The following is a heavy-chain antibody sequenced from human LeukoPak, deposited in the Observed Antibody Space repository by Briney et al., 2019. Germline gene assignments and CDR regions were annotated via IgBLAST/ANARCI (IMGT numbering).Heavy chain of an antibody. J-gene: IGHJ4*02. CDR2: ISSSSSYI. CDR1: GFTFSSYS. D-gene: IGHD1-26*01. Sequence: PGGSLRLSCAASGFTFSSYSMNWVRQAPGKGLEWVSSISSSSSYIYYADSVKGRFTISRDNAKNSLYLQMNSLRAEDTAVYYCARTYSGSYYVRYYFDYWGQGTLVTVSS. V-gene: IGHV3-21*01. CDR3: ARTYSGSYYVRYYFDY.